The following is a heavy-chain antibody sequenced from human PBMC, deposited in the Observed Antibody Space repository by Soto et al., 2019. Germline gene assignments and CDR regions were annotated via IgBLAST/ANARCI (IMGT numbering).Heavy chain of an antibody. CDR1: GFTFSSYA. Sequence: GGSLRLSCAASGFTFSSYAMSWVRQAPGKGLEWVSAISGSGGSTYYADSVKGRFTISRDNSKNTLYLQMNSLRAEDTAVYYCAKASEVAWGASEYYYYGMDVWGQGTTVTVSS. CDR3: AKASEVAWGASEYYYYGMDV. V-gene: IGHV3-23*01. J-gene: IGHJ6*02. D-gene: IGHD3-16*01. CDR2: ISGSGGST.